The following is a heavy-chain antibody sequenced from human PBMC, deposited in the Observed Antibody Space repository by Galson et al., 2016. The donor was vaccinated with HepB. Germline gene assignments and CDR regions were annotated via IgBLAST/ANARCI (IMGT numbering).Heavy chain of an antibody. V-gene: IGHV3-21*04. J-gene: IGHJ4*02. CDR2: ISSSSTYI. CDR3: AKTTQLAGYDRNWATHFDS. CDR1: GFTFNNYS. Sequence: SLRLSCAASGFTFNNYSLNWVRQAPEKGLEWVSSISSSSTYIYYADPVKGRFTISRDNAKNSLYLQMRSLRAEDTAVYYCAKTTQLAGYDRNWATHFDSWGQGALVIVSA. D-gene: IGHD7-27*01.